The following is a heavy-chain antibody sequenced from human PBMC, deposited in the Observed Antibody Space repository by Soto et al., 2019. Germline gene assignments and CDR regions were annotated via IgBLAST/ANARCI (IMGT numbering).Heavy chain of an antibody. D-gene: IGHD3-10*01. Sequence: GGSLRLSCAASGFTFSSYGMHWVRQAPGKGLEWVAVISYDGSNKYYADSVKGRFTISRDNSKNTLYLQMNSLRAEDTAVYYCAKDYYGSGSYYNPYYFDYWGQGTLVTVSS. CDR3: AKDYYGSGSYYNPYYFDY. J-gene: IGHJ4*02. CDR2: ISYDGSNK. V-gene: IGHV3-30*18. CDR1: GFTFSSYG.